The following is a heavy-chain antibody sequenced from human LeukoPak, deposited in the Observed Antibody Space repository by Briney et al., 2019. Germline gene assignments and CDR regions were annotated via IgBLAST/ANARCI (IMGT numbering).Heavy chain of an antibody. CDR1: GFTFSDYY. J-gene: IGHJ4*02. Sequence: GGSLSLSCAASGFTFSDYYMSWIRQAPGKGLEWVSYISSSGSTIYYAASVKGRFTISRDNAKNSLHLQMNSLRAEDTAVYYCARSRVTMVRGDVGYWGQGTLVTVSS. D-gene: IGHD3-10*01. CDR2: ISSSGSTI. CDR3: ARSRVTMVRGDVGY. V-gene: IGHV3-11*01.